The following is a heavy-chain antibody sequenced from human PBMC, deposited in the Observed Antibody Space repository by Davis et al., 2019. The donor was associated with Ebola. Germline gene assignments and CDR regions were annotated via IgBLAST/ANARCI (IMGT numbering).Heavy chain of an antibody. CDR2: INHSGST. CDR3: ARYHDYGDSVWTGWFDP. Sequence: MPSETLSLTCAVSGGSISSGGYYWSWIRQPPGKGLEWIGEINHSGSTNYNPSLKSRVTISVDTSKNQFSLKLSSVTAADTAMYYCARYHDYGDSVWTGWFDPWGQGTLVTVSS. V-gene: IGHV4-39*07. D-gene: IGHD4-17*01. CDR1: GGSISSGGYY. J-gene: IGHJ5*02.